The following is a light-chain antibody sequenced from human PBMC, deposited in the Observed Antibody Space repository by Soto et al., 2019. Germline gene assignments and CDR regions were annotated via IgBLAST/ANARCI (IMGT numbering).Light chain of an antibody. CDR2: GTA. CDR3: LLYFGGAWV. J-gene: IGLJ3*02. Sequence: QAVVTQEPSLTVSPGGTVTLTCASSTGAVTSGYYPNWFQQKPGQAPRALIYGTANKHSWTPARFSGSLLGGKAALTLSGVQAEDEAEYYCLLYFGGAWVFGGGTKLTVL. CDR1: TGAVTSGYY. V-gene: IGLV7-43*01.